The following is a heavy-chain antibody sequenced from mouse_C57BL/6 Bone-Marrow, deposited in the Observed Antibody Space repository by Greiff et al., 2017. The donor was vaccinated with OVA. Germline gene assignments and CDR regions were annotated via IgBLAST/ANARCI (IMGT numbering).Heavy chain of an antibody. V-gene: IGHV14-4*01. CDR3: TTRLLRDY. CDR1: GFNIKDDY. J-gene: IGHJ2*01. CDR2: IDPENGDT. Sequence: QLQQSGAELVRPGASVKLSCTASGFNIKDDYMHWVKQRPEQGLEWIGWIDPENGDTEYASKFQGKATITADTSSNTAYLQLSSLTSEDTAVYYCTTRLLRDYWGQGTTLTVSS. D-gene: IGHD3-2*02.